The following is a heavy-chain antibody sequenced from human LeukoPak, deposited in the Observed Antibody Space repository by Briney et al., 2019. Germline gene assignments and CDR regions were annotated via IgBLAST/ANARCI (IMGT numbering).Heavy chain of an antibody. V-gene: IGHV3-7*05. CDR1: GFAFSSSW. J-gene: IGHJ4*02. CDR2: MNPDGSTK. D-gene: IGHD5-12*01. Sequence: GGSLRLSCAASGFAFSSSWMAWVRQAPGKGLEWVANMNPDGSTKNYVDSVRGRFTISRDNAKNSLYPQVNSLRADDTAVYYCARDSGYSAFDYWGQGTLVTVSS. CDR3: ARDSGYSAFDY.